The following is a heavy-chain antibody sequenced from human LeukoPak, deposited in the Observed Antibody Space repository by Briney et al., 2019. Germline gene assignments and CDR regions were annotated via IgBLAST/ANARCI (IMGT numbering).Heavy chain of an antibody. Sequence: SETLSLTCTVSGGPISSGGYYWSWIRQPPGKGLEWIGYIYHSGSTYYNPSLKSRVTISVDRSKNQFSLKLSSVTAADTAVYYSARAHFEGIAAAGNYYCYMDVWGKGTTVTVSS. CDR1: GGPISSGGYY. CDR3: ARAHFEGIAAAGNYYCYMDV. CDR2: IYHSGST. D-gene: IGHD6-13*01. J-gene: IGHJ6*03. V-gene: IGHV4-30-2*01.